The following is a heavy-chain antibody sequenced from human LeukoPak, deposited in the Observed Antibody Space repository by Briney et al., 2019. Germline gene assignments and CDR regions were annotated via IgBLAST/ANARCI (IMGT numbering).Heavy chain of an antibody. V-gene: IGHV4-30-2*01. J-gene: IGHJ4*02. Sequence: SETLSLTCTVSGYAITSGGFSWNWIRQPPGKGLEWIGCIYDRGPAYYNPSLKSRFTISVDRPKNQFFLNVTSLTAADTAVYYCARVGAVTFDYWGQGTLVTVSS. CDR1: GYAITSGGFS. CDR2: IYDRGPA. CDR3: ARVGAVTFDY. D-gene: IGHD4-17*01.